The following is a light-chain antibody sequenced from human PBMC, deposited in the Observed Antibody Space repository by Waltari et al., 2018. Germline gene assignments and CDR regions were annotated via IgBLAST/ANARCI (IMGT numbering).Light chain of an antibody. CDR2: EVS. CDR3: SSYTGKTTLVT. J-gene: IGLJ2*01. V-gene: IGLV2-14*01. CDR1: SSDIGAYKY. Sequence: QSALTQPASVSGSPGQSITISCSGTSSDIGAYKYVSWYQQHPGKAPKLVISEVSNRASGVSDRFTGSKSGNTASLTISGLQTSDEALYYCSSYTGKTTLVTFGGGTKVTVL.